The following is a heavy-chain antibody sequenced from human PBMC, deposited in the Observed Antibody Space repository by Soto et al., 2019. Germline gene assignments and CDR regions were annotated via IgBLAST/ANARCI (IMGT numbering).Heavy chain of an antibody. J-gene: IGHJ6*02. CDR3: ATRHYDFWSGGMDV. CDR1: GYSFTSYW. Sequence: GEALKLSCKGSGYSFTSYWISWVRQMPGKGLEWMGRIDPSDSYTNYSPSFQGHVTISADKSISTAYLQWSSLKASDTAMYYCATRHYDFWSGGMDVWGQRTTVTVSS. CDR2: IDPSDSYT. V-gene: IGHV5-10-1*01. D-gene: IGHD3-3*01.